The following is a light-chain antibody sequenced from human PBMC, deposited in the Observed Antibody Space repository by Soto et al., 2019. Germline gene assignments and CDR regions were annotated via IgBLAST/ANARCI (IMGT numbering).Light chain of an antibody. Sequence: QTVVTQSPSASASLGASVKLTCTLSSGHSSYAIAWHQQQPEKGPRYLMKLSSDGSHSKGDGIPDRLSGSSSGAERYLTISSLQSEDEADYYCQTWDTGARVVFGGGTQLTVL. J-gene: IGLJ2*01. CDR1: SGHSSYA. V-gene: IGLV4-69*01. CDR3: QTWDTGARVV. CDR2: LSSDGSH.